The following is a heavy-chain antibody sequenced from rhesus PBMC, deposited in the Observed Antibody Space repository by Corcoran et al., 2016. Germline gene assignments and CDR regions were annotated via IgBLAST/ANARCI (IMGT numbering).Heavy chain of an antibody. D-gene: IGHD3-9*01. CDR2: IGCSRGNS. CDR1: GGSISGSY. J-gene: IGHJ4*01. CDR3: ARRENYEDDYGYYP. Sequence: QVQLQESGPGLVKPSETLSLTCAVSGGSISGSYWHWIRQPPGQGVEGIGYIGCSRGNSYYHPALKSLVTSSTDAAKNQFSRKLSSVTAADTAVYYWARRENYEDDYGYYPWGQGVLVTVSS. V-gene: IGHV4-165*02.